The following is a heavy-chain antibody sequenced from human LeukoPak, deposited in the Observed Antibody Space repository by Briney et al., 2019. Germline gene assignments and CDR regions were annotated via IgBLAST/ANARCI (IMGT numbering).Heavy chain of an antibody. CDR3: ARGGSYYDFWSGYLSDDY. V-gene: IGHV4-34*01. Sequence: SETLSLTCAVYGGSFSGYYWSWIRQPPGKGLEWIGEINHSGSTNYNPSLKSRVTISVETSKNQFSLKMSSVTAADTAVYYCARGGSYYDFWSGYLSDDYWGQGTLVTVSS. D-gene: IGHD3-3*01. CDR2: INHSGST. CDR1: GGSFSGYY. J-gene: IGHJ4*02.